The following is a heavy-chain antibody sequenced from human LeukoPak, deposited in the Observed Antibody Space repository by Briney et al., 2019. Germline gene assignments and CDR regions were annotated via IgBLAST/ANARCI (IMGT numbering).Heavy chain of an antibody. CDR1: GYTFSSYG. V-gene: IGHV1-18*01. J-gene: IGHJ3*02. CDR3: ATGIVVVPAATDDAFDI. CDR2: IGVYNRNR. D-gene: IGHD2-2*01. Sequence: ASVKVSCKASGYTFSSYGSSWVRQAPGQGLEWMGWIGVYNRNRKYAQNFQGRVTMTEDTSTDTAYMELSSLRSEDTAVYYCATGIVVVPAATDDAFDIWGQGTMVTVSS.